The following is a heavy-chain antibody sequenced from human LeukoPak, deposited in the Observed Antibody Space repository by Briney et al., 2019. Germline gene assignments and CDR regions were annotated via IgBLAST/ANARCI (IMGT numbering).Heavy chain of an antibody. Sequence: PGGSLRLSCTASGLTFTNYWMIWVRQAPGKGLEWVANINHDASEKYYVGSVEGRFTISRDNAKNSLLLQMNSLRAEDTGVYYCATSSYSSSSSWGQGTLVTVSS. CDR2: INHDASEK. J-gene: IGHJ5*02. CDR3: ATSSYSSSSS. V-gene: IGHV3-7*01. D-gene: IGHD6-6*01. CDR1: GLTFTNYW.